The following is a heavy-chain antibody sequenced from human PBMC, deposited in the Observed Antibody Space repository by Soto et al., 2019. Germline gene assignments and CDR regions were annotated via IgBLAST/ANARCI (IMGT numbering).Heavy chain of an antibody. Sequence: ASETLSLTCTVSGDSVSSGSHYWNWIRQPPGKGLEWIGYIYNSGSTNYSPSLKSRVTMSVDTSKNQFSLKLSSVTAADTAVYYCARGYCSGGGCYIESLVYWGQGTLVTVSS. J-gene: IGHJ4*02. CDR2: IYNSGST. CDR3: ARGYCSGGGCYIESLVY. D-gene: IGHD2-15*01. CDR1: GDSVSSGSHY. V-gene: IGHV4-61*01.